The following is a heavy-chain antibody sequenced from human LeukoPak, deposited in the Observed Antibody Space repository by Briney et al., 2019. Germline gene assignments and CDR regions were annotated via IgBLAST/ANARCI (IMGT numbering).Heavy chain of an antibody. V-gene: IGHV3-30*04. J-gene: IGHJ4*02. Sequence: QSGGSLRLSCAASDFPFIGYTMHWVRQAPGKGLEWVAGIPYDGSQNSYADSVKGRFSISRDNSKSALYLQLSSLRPEDTAVYYCTREGRFKAQHLFDYWGQGTMVTVSS. CDR3: TREGRFKAQHLFDY. D-gene: IGHD2-2*01. CDR2: IPYDGSQN. CDR1: DFPFIGYT.